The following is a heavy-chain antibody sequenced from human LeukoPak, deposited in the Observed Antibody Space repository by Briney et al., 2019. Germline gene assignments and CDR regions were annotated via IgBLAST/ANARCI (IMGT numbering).Heavy chain of an antibody. CDR1: GYSISSVYY. J-gene: IGHJ5*02. Sequence: SETLSLTCIVSGYSISSVYYWGWIRQPPGKGLEWIGSIYHSGSTYYNPSLKSRVTISVDTSKNQFSLKLSSVTAADTAVYYCARHSRYYYGSGSLNWFDPWGQGTLVTVSS. D-gene: IGHD3-10*01. CDR2: IYHSGST. CDR3: ARHSRYYYGSGSLNWFDP. V-gene: IGHV4-38-2*02.